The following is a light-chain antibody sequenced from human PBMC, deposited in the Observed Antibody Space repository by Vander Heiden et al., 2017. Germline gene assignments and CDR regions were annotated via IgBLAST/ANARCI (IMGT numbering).Light chain of an antibody. CDR1: QDISNY. Sequence: DIQMTQSPSSLSASVGDRVTITCQASQDISNYLNWYQQKPGKAPKLLIDDASNLETGVPSRSSGRGSGTDFTFTISRLQPEDIATYYCQQYDNLLYTFGQGTKLEIK. CDR3: QQYDNLLYT. CDR2: DAS. V-gene: IGKV1-33*01. J-gene: IGKJ2*01.